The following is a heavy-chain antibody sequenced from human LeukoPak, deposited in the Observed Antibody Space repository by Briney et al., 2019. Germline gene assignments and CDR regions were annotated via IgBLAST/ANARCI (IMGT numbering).Heavy chain of an antibody. CDR1: GGSISSYY. CDR2: IYVSGST. D-gene: IGHD3-10*02. CDR3: ARNLGSGSYYWFDL. J-gene: IGHJ5*02. Sequence: SETLSLTCTVSGGSISSYYWSWIRQPAGKGLEWIGRIYVSGSTNYSPSLKSRVTMSVDTSKNQFSLKLGPVTAADTAVYYCARNLGSGSYYWFDLWGQGTLVTVSS. V-gene: IGHV4-4*07.